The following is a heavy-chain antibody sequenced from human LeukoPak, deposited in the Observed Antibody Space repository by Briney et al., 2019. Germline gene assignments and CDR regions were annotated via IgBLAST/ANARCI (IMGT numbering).Heavy chain of an antibody. D-gene: IGHD2-21*02. V-gene: IGHV4-4*07. CDR1: GGSISSYY. CDR3: ARSSYCGDDCYGWAFDI. J-gene: IGHJ3*02. Sequence: NPSETLSPTCTVSGGSISSYYWSWIRQPAGKGLEWIGRIYTSGSTNYNPSLKSRVTMSVDTSKNQFSLKLSSVTAADTAVYYCARSSYCGDDCYGWAFDIWGQGTMVTVSS. CDR2: IYTSGST.